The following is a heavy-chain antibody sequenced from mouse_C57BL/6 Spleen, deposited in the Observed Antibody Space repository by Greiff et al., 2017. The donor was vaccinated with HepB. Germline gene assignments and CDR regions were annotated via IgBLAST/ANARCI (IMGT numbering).Heavy chain of an antibody. J-gene: IGHJ4*01. CDR3: ARGGIYDGYYEAMDY. Sequence: VQLQQPGTELVKPGASVKLSCKASGYTFTSYWMHWVKQRPGQGLEWIGNINPSNGGTNYNEKYKSKATLTVDKSSSTAYMQLSSLTSEDSAVYYCARGGIYDGYYEAMDYWGQGTSVTVSS. V-gene: IGHV1-53*01. CDR1: GYTFTSYW. CDR2: INPSNGGT. D-gene: IGHD2-3*01.